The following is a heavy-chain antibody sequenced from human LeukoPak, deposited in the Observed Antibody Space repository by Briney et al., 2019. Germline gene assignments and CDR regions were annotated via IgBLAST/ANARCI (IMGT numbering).Heavy chain of an antibody. V-gene: IGHV4-61*02. CDR1: GGSISSGSYY. J-gene: IGHJ5*02. CDR3: AREGSSPA. Sequence: TLSLTCTVSGGSISSGSYYWTWIRQPAGKRLEWIGRIYTSGSTNYNPSLKSRVTISADTSKNQFSLKLSSVTAADTAVYYCAREGSSPAWGQGTLVTVSS. CDR2: IYTSGST. D-gene: IGHD2-2*01.